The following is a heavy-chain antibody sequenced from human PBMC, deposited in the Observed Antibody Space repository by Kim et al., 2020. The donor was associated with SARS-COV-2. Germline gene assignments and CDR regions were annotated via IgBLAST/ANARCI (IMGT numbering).Heavy chain of an antibody. V-gene: IGHV4-39*01. Sequence: SETLSLTCTVSGGSISSSSYYWGWIRQPPGKGLEWIGSIYYSGSTYYNPSLKSRVTISVDTSKNQFSLKLSSVTAADTAGYYCARHKRRWLQLSPDAFD. CDR2: IYYSGST. J-gene: IGHJ3*02. CDR3: ARHKRRWLQLSPDAFD. D-gene: IGHD5-12*01. CDR1: GGSISSSSYY.